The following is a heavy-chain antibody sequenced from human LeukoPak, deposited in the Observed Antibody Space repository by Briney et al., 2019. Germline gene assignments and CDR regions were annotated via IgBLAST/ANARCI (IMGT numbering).Heavy chain of an antibody. CDR3: TRSGNQGRDGYNRYAFDI. D-gene: IGHD5-24*01. Sequence: SVKVSCKASGGTFSSYAISWVRQAPGRGLEWMGGIIPIFGTANYAQKFQGRVTITADESTSTAYMELSSLRSEDTAVYYCTRSGNQGRDGYNRYAFDIWGQGTMVTVSS. V-gene: IGHV1-69*01. J-gene: IGHJ3*02. CDR1: GGTFSSYA. CDR2: IIPIFGTA.